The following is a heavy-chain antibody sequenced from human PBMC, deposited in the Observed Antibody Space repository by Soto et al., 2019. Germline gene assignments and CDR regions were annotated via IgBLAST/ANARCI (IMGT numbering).Heavy chain of an antibody. J-gene: IGHJ6*01. CDR1: GYTFTSYY. Sequence: ASVKVSCKASGYTFTSYYMHWVRQAPGQGLEWMGIINPSGGSTSYAQKFQGRVTMTRDTSTSTVYMELSSLRSEDTAVYYCAREFYDFRSVNLPGVYYYAMDVWGQGITDTVSS. CDR2: INPSGGST. CDR3: AREFYDFRSVNLPGVYYYAMDV. D-gene: IGHD3-3*01. V-gene: IGHV1-46*01.